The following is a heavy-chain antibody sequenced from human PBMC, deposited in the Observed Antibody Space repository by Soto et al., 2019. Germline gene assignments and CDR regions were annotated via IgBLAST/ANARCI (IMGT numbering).Heavy chain of an antibody. J-gene: IGHJ6*02. Sequence: GESLQISCKGSGYSFTSYWIGWVRQMPGKGLEWMGTIYPGDSDTRYSPSFQGQVTISADKSISTAYLQWSSLKASDTAMYYCASSDCSGGSCDPTGYYYYGMDVWGQGTTLTGS. V-gene: IGHV5-51*01. CDR1: GYSFTSYW. CDR2: IYPGDSDT. CDR3: ASSDCSGGSCDPTGYYYYGMDV. D-gene: IGHD2-15*01.